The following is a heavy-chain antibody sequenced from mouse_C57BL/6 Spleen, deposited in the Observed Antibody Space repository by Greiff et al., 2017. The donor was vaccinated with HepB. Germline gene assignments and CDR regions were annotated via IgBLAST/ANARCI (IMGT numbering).Heavy chain of an antibody. V-gene: IGHV1-78*01. Sequence: VQLQQSDAELVKPGASVKISCKVSGYTFTDYTIHWMKQRPEQGLEWIGYIYPRDGSTKYNEKFKGKATLTADKSSSTAYMQLNSLTSEDSAVYFCARKAELPLSWFAYWGQGTLVTVSA. CDR3: ARKAELPLSWFAY. D-gene: IGHD2-1*01. J-gene: IGHJ3*01. CDR2: IYPRDGST. CDR1: GYTFTDYT.